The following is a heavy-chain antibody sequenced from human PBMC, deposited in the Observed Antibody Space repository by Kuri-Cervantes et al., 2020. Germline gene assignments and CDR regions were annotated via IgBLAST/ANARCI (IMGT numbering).Heavy chain of an antibody. D-gene: IGHD6-25*01. CDR3: AGPLSGYYYGMDV. J-gene: IGHJ6*02. Sequence: ASVKVSCKASGYTFTGYYMHWVRQAPGQGLEWMGWINPNSGGTNYAQKFQGRVTMTRDTSISTAYMELSRLRSDDTAVYYCAGPLSGYYYGMDVWGQGTTVTVSS. V-gene: IGHV1-2*02. CDR1: GYTFTGYY. CDR2: INPNSGGT.